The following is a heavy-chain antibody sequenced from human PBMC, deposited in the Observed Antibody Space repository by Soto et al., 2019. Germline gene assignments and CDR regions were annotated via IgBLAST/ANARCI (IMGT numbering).Heavy chain of an antibody. V-gene: IGHV3-21*01. CDR2: ISSSSSYI. Sequence: GESLKISCAASGFTFSSYSMNWVRQAPGKGLEWVSSISSSSSYIYYADSVKGRFTISRDNAKNSLYLQMNSLRAEDTAVYYCARDLIDSSGYYFDYWGQGTLVTVSS. J-gene: IGHJ4*02. CDR3: ARDLIDSSGYYFDY. D-gene: IGHD3-22*01. CDR1: GFTFSSYS.